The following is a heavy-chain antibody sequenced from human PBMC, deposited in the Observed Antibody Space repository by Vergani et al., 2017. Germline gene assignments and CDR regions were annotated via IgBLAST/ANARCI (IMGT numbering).Heavy chain of an antibody. D-gene: IGHD5-12*01. J-gene: IGHJ6*01. CDR2: ISGSGGST. CDR3: AKANPRHSSYDYLYYYHAKDV. V-gene: IGHV3-23*01. Sequence: EVQLLESGGDLVQPGGSLRLSCAASGFTFNHYAMNWVRQAPGKGLEWVSGISGSGGSTYYAGSVKGRFTISRDSSTNTLYLQMNSLSAGDTAVYYYAKANPRHSSYDYLYYYHAKDVWGQGTTVAVSS. CDR1: GFTFNHYA.